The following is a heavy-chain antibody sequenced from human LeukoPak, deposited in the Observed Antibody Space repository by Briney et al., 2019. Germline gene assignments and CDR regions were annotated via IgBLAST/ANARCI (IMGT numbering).Heavy chain of an antibody. Sequence: ASVKVSCKASGGTFSSYAISWVRQAPGKGLEWMGGFIPIFGTANYAQKFQGRVTITTDESTSTAYMELSSLRSEDTAVYYCARAYSSSSGYWFDPWGQGTLVTVSS. CDR2: FIPIFGTA. J-gene: IGHJ5*02. V-gene: IGHV1-69*05. CDR3: ARAYSSSSGYWFDP. CDR1: GGTFSSYA. D-gene: IGHD6-6*01.